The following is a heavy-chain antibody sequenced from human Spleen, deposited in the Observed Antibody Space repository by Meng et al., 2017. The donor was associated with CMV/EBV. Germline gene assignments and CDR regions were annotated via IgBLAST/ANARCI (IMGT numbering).Heavy chain of an antibody. CDR1: GFIFSTFA. Sequence: GESLKISCATSGFIFSTFAMHWVRQAPGKWLEWVAVIWSDGSNKDYADYVKGRFTISRDNSKNTVYSQMNSLRGEDTAIYYWAKDGGGGDSHDGFDIWGQGTMVTVSS. CDR3: AKDGGGGDSHDGFDI. D-gene: IGHD3-16*01. CDR2: IWSDGSNK. J-gene: IGHJ3*02. V-gene: IGHV3-33*06.